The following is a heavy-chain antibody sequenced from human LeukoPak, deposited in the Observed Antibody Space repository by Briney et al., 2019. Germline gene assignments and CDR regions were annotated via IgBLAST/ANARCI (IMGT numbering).Heavy chain of an antibody. CDR1: GSTVSSNY. Sequence: GGSLRLSCAASGSTVSSNYMSWVRQAPGKGLEWVSVIYSGGKTYYADSVKGRFTISRDNSKNTLYLQMNSLRAEDTAVYYCARVRMTTVTSYFDYWGQGILVTVSS. CDR2: IYSGGKT. J-gene: IGHJ4*02. CDR3: ARVRMTTVTSYFDY. V-gene: IGHV3-66*01. D-gene: IGHD4-17*01.